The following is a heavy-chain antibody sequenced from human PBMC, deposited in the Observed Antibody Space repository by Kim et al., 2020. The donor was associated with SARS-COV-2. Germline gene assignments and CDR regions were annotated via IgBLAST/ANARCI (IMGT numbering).Heavy chain of an antibody. Sequence: SKKQTADAENVRFTISQDNTKDTMYLQMNRLRAEDTAVYYCAREQGSGWDYWGQGTLVTVSS. J-gene: IGHJ4*02. CDR2: SKK. D-gene: IGHD6-19*01. CDR3: AREQGSGWDY. V-gene: IGHV3-30-3*01.